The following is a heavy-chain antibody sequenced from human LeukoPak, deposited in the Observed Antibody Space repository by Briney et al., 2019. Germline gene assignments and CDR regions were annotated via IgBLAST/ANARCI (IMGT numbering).Heavy chain of an antibody. CDR2: INHSGST. Sequence: SETLSLTCTVSGGSISSYYWSWIRQPPGKGLEWIGEINHSGSTNYNPSLKSRVTISVDTSKNQFSLKLSSVTAADTAVYYCASSRYDFWSGYSPMDVWGKGTTVTVSS. V-gene: IGHV4-34*01. D-gene: IGHD3-3*01. J-gene: IGHJ6*04. CDR1: GGSISSYY. CDR3: ASSRYDFWSGYSPMDV.